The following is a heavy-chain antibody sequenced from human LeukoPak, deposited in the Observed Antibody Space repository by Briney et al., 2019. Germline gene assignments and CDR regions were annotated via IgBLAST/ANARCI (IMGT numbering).Heavy chain of an antibody. CDR2: ISRSGSTK. J-gene: IGHJ3*02. D-gene: IGHD1-26*01. CDR3: ARPRLRWELLRGTLDAFDI. Sequence: PGGSLRLSCAASGFTFSDYNMRWIRQAPGKGLEWVSSISRSGSTKYYADSVKGRFTISRDNAKNSLYLQMNSLRAEDTAVYCCARPRLRWELLRGTLDAFDIWGQGTMVTVSS. V-gene: IGHV3-11*04. CDR1: GFTFSDYN.